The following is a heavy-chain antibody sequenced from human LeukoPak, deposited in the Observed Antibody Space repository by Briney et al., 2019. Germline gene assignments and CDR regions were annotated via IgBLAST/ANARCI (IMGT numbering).Heavy chain of an antibody. CDR3: ARPDSSGYHSDY. Sequence: SETLSLTCTVSGVSISTYYWSWLRQPPRKGLEWIGCMYSSGSTNYNPSLISRVTISATTSKNQFSLKLSSVTAADTAVYYCARPDSSGYHSDYWGRGTLVTVSS. CDR2: MYSSGST. D-gene: IGHD3-22*01. CDR1: GVSISTYY. V-gene: IGHV4-59*08. J-gene: IGHJ4*02.